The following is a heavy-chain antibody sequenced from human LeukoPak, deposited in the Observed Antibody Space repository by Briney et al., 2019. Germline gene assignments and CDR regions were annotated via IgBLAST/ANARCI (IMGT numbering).Heavy chain of an antibody. Sequence: GSLRLSCAVSGFTFSSYWMNWVRQAPGKGLEWVANIKQDGSEKNYVDSVKGRFTISRDNAKSSLFLQMNDLRAEDTAVYYCAKGGRGNGEVYWGQGTLDTVSS. J-gene: IGHJ4*02. CDR1: GFTFSSYW. V-gene: IGHV3-7*01. D-gene: IGHD2-8*01. CDR2: IKQDGSEK. CDR3: AKGGRGNGEVY.